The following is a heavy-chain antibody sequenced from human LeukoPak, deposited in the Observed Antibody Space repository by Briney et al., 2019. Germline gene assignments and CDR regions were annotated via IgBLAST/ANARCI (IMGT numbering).Heavy chain of an antibody. V-gene: IGHV1-46*01. CDR1: GYTFTSYG. CDR3: ARVKDIAAPYNWFDP. D-gene: IGHD6-6*01. Sequence: ASVKVSCKASGYTFTSYGISWVRQAPGQGLEWMGIINPSGGSTSYAQKFQGRVTMTRDTSTSTVYMELSSLRSEDTAVYYCARVKDIAAPYNWFDPWGQGTLVTVSS. J-gene: IGHJ5*02. CDR2: INPSGGST.